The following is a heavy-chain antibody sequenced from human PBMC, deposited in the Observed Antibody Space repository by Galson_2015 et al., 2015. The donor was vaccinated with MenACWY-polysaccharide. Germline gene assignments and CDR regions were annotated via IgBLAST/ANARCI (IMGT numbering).Heavy chain of an antibody. J-gene: IGHJ5*02. D-gene: IGHD3-10*01. CDR1: GFTFRNYW. Sequence: SLRLSCAASGFTFRNYWMSWVRQAPGKGLEWVANIKADGSEKYYVDSVRGRFTISRDNAKNSLYLQMNSLRAEDTAVYYCARDERRVRGVFNWFDPWGQGTLVTVSS. CDR2: IKADGSEK. V-gene: IGHV3-7*01. CDR3: ARDERRVRGVFNWFDP.